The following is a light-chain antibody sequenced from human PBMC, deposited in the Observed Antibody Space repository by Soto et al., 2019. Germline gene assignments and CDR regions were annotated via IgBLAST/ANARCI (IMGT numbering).Light chain of an antibody. CDR3: CSYAGSYTLV. CDR1: SSDVGAYNY. V-gene: IGLV2-11*01. CDR2: DVS. Sequence: QSALTQPRSVSGSPGQSVTISCTGTSSDVGAYNYVSWYQQHPGKVPKLMIYDVSRRPSGVPDRFSGSKSGNTASLTISGLQAEDESYYCCCSYAGSYTLVFGGGTKLTVL. J-gene: IGLJ3*02.